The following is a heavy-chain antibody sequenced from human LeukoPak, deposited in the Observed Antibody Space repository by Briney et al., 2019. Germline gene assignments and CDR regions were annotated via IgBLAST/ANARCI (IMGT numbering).Heavy chain of an antibody. J-gene: IGHJ4*02. CDR1: GGTFSSYA. V-gene: IGHV1-69*05. CDR2: IIPIFGTA. Sequence: ASVKVSCKASGGTFSSYAISWVRQAPGQGLEWMGGIIPIFGTANYAQKFQGRVTMTRDMSTSTVYMALSSLRSEDTAVYYCARGTSGWELYFDYWGQGTLVPVSS. CDR3: ARGTSGWELYFDY. D-gene: IGHD1-26*01.